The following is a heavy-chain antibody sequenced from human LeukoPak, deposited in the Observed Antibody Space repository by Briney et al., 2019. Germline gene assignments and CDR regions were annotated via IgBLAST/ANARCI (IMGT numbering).Heavy chain of an antibody. V-gene: IGHV2-26*01. Sequence: SGPVLVKPTETLTLTCTVSGFSLSNARMGVSWIRQPPGNALEWLAHIFSNDEKSYSTSLKSRLTISKDTSKSQVVLTMTNMDPVDTATYYCARIDYGGKGCVDYWGQGTLVTVSS. CDR1: GFSLSNARMG. CDR3: ARIDYGGKGCVDY. CDR2: IFSNDEK. D-gene: IGHD4-23*01. J-gene: IGHJ4*02.